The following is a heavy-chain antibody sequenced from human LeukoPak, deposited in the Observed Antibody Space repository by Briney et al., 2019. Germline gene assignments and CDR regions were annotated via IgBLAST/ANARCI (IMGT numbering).Heavy chain of an antibody. Sequence: ASVKVSCKASGYTFTGYYMHWVRQAPGQGLEWMGWINPNSGGTNYAQKFQGRVTMTRDTSISTAYMELSSLRSDDTAVYYCAGEVDYYGSGSSNDCMDVWGQGTTVTVSS. J-gene: IGHJ6*02. CDR2: INPNSGGT. CDR3: AGEVDYYGSGSSNDCMDV. CDR1: GYTFTGYY. V-gene: IGHV1-2*02. D-gene: IGHD3-10*01.